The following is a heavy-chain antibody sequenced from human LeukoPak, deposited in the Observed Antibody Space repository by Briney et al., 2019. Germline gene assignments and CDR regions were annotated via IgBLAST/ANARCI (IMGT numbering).Heavy chain of an antibody. CDR3: ARQLAVWFGELLMPSDAFDI. J-gene: IGHJ3*02. CDR1: GFIFSDYN. Sequence: GGSLRLSCAASGFIFSDYNMNWVRQAPGKGLEWVSSISSSSSYIYYADSVKGRFTISRDNAKNSLYLQMNSLRAEDTAVYYCARQLAVWFGELLMPSDAFDIWCQGKMVTVSS. V-gene: IGHV3-21*01. D-gene: IGHD3-10*01. CDR2: ISSSSSYI.